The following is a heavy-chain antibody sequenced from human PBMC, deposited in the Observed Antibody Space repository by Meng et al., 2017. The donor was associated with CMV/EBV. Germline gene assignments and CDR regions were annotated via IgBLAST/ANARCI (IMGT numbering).Heavy chain of an antibody. V-gene: IGHV1-46*01. CDR3: ARDLQWDSPGYGMDV. CDR1: GYTFTSYY. D-gene: IGHD3-3*01. CDR2: INPSGGST. J-gene: IGHJ6*02. Sequence: ASVKVSCKASGYTFTSYYMHWVRQAPGQGLEWMGIINPSGGSTSYAQKFQGRVTMTRDTSTSTVYMELSSLRSEDTAVYYCARDLQWDSPGYGMDVWGQGTTVTVSS.